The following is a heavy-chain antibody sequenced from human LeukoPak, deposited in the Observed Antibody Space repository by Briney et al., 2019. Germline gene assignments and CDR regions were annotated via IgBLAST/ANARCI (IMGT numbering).Heavy chain of an antibody. Sequence: SETLSLTCAVYGGSFSGYYWGWIRQPPGKGLEWIGEINHSGSTNYNPSLKSRVTISVDTSKNQFSLKLSSVTAADTAVYYCARGLLGRAFDIWGQGTMVTVSS. CDR3: ARGLLGRAFDI. V-gene: IGHV4-34*01. J-gene: IGHJ3*02. CDR2: INHSGST. CDR1: GGSFSGYY. D-gene: IGHD3-3*02.